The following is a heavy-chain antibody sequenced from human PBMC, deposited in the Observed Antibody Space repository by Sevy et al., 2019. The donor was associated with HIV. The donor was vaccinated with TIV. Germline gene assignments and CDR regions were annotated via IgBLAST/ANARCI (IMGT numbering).Heavy chain of an antibody. CDR1: GFTFSNVW. Sequence: GGSLRLSCAASGFTFSNVWMSWLRQAPGKGLEWVAHIKSKTEGGTADYAAPVKGRFTISRDDSKDTLYLQMNSLKTEDTAVYYCTTGGSLFQHWDQGTLVTVSS. CDR3: TTGGSLFQH. V-gene: IGHV3-15*01. CDR2: IKSKTEGGTA. J-gene: IGHJ1*01. D-gene: IGHD2-15*01.